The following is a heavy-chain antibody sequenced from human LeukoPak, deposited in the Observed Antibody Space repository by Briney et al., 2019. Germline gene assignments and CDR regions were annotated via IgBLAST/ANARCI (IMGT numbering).Heavy chain of an antibody. J-gene: IGHJ4*02. Sequence: ASVKVSCKASGYTFTGYYMHWVRQAPGQGLEWMGWINPNSGGTNYAQKFQGRVTMTRDTSISTAYMELSRLRSDDPAVYYCARDGMNCTNGLCYHYVFDYWGQGTLVTVSS. D-gene: IGHD2-8*01. CDR3: ARDGMNCTNGLCYHYVFDY. CDR2: INPNSGGT. V-gene: IGHV1-2*02. CDR1: GYTFTGYY.